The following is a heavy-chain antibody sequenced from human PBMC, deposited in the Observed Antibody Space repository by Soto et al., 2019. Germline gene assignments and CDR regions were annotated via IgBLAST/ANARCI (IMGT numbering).Heavy chain of an antibody. CDR1: GYTFTGYY. CDR2: INPNSGGT. V-gene: IGHV1-2*04. D-gene: IGHD1-26*01. J-gene: IGHJ6*02. Sequence: ASVKVSCKASGYTFTGYYMHWVRQAPGQGLEWMGWINPNSGGTNYAQKFQGWVTMTRDTSISTAYMELSRLRSDDTAVYYCARASGGRILRNDYYYGMDVCGQRATAT. CDR3: ARASGGRILRNDYYYGMDV.